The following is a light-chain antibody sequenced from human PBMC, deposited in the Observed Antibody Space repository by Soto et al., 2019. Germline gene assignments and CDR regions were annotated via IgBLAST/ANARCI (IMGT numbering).Light chain of an antibody. CDR1: SSDVGSSNF. V-gene: IGLV2-23*01. CDR3: CSFPGTSTLYV. Sequence: QSALTQPASVSGSPGQSLTISCTGTSSDVGSSNFVSWYQQHPGKAPTLIIYEGSRRPSGVSGRFSGSKSGNAASLTISGLQAEDEADYYCCSFPGTSTLYVFGSGTKLPS. CDR2: EGS. J-gene: IGLJ1*01.